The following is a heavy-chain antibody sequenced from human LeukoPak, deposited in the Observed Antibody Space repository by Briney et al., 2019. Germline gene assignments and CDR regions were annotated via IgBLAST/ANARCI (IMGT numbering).Heavy chain of an antibody. D-gene: IGHD4-11*01. CDR1: GGSISSSSYY. CDR2: IYYSGST. Sequence: SETLSLTCTVSGGSISSSSYYWGWIRQPPGKGLEWIGSIYYSGSTYYNPSLKSRVTISVDTSKNQFSLKLSSVTAADTAVYYCAKTHSHFPPYFDYWGQGTLVIVSS. CDR3: AKTHSHFPPYFDY. V-gene: IGHV4-39*07. J-gene: IGHJ4*02.